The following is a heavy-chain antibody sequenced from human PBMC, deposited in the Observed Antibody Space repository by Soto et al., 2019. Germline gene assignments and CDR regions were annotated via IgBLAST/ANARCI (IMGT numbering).Heavy chain of an antibody. V-gene: IGHV3-49*03. CDR2: ISSKRYGGTA. D-gene: IGHD5-12*01. CDR3: SRLPPSKYRDSPFYP. CDR1: GFTFGDYA. J-gene: IGHJ5*02. Sequence: EVQLVESGGGLVQPGRSLGLSCTASGFTFGDYAMTWFRQAPGKGLEWVGFISSKRYGGTAEYATSVKGRFTISRDDSKSIAYLQMNSLKTEDTAVYFCSRLPPSKYRDSPFYPWGQGTLVIVSS.